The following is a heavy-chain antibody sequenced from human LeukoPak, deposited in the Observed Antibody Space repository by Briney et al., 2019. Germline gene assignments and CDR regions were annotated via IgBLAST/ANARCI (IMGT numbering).Heavy chain of an antibody. CDR3: ARGEPYYYDSSGYLGDV. D-gene: IGHD3-22*01. CDR2: ISSSGSTI. Sequence: SGGSLRLPCAASGFTFSSYEMNWVRQAPGKGLEWVSYISSSGSTIYYADSVKGRFTISRDNAKNSLYLQMNSLRAEDTAVYYCARGEPYYYDSSGYLGDVWGQGTTVTVSS. V-gene: IGHV3-48*03. J-gene: IGHJ6*02. CDR1: GFTFSSYE.